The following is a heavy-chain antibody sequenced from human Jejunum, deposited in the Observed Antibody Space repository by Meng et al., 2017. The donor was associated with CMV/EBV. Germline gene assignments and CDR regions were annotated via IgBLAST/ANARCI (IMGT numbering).Heavy chain of an antibody. CDR3: TRDPFSYYHYYYGVDV. D-gene: IGHD3-16*01. CDR2: ITSTAYGGTT. J-gene: IGHJ6*02. V-gene: IGHV3-49*04. Sequence: GDYAVSWVRQAPRKGLEWVGFITSTAYGGTTEYAASVKGRFTISRDDSKRIAYLQMNSLNTEDTGVYYCTRDPFSYYHYYYGVDVWGQGTTVTVSS. CDR1: GDYA.